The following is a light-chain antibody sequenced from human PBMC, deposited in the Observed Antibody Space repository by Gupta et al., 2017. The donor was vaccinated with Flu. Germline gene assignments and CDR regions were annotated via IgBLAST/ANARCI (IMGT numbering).Light chain of an antibody. CDR2: DAS. Sequence: EIVLTQSPATLSLSPGERATLSCRASQGVSSYLAWYQQKPGQPPRLLIYDASNRATGIPARFSGTWSGTDFTLTISSLEPEDFAVYYCQQRSNWPRTFGQGTRVEIK. CDR1: QGVSSY. CDR3: QQRSNWPRT. V-gene: IGKV3-11*01. J-gene: IGKJ1*01.